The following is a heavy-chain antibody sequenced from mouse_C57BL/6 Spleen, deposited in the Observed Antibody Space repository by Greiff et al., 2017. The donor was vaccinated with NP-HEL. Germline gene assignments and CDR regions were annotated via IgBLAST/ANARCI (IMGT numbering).Heavy chain of an antibody. CDR1: GFTFSSYA. CDR2: ISDGGSYT. Sequence: DVMLVESGGGLVKPGGSLKLSCAASGFTFSSYAMSWVRQTPEKRLEWVATISDGGSYTYYPDNVKGRFTISRDNAKNNLYLQMSHLKSEDTAMYYCASGFPRLFTYAMDYWGQGTSVTVSS. D-gene: IGHD1-1*01. V-gene: IGHV5-4*03. J-gene: IGHJ4*01. CDR3: ASGFPRLFTYAMDY.